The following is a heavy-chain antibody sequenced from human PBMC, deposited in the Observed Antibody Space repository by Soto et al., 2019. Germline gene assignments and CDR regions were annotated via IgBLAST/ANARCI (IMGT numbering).Heavy chain of an antibody. CDR1: GFIFSDYF. V-gene: IGHV3-11*03. Sequence: GGSLRLSCAASGFIFSDYFMSWIRQAPWKGLEWVSCIRGSRDNIKDGDSVKGPFTISSDNSKNTVYLQMTSLRADDTAVYYCADGGRYPYYWGPGT. CDR2: IRGSRDNI. D-gene: IGHD1-26*01. J-gene: IGHJ4*02. CDR3: ADGGRYPYY.